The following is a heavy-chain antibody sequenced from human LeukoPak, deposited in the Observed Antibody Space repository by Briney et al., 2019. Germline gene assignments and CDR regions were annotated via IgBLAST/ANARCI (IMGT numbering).Heavy chain of an antibody. Sequence: PGGFLRLSCAGSGFTFRFYAMTWVRQAPGKGLEWVSGISGDASVSKDADSVKGRFNISRDNSKNTLYLQLNSLRVEDTAIYYCAKAYSSSLYGDAFHIWGQGTMVTVSP. CDR1: GFTFRFYA. D-gene: IGHD6-13*01. V-gene: IGHV3-23*01. J-gene: IGHJ3*02. CDR2: ISGDASVS. CDR3: AKAYSSSLYGDAFHI.